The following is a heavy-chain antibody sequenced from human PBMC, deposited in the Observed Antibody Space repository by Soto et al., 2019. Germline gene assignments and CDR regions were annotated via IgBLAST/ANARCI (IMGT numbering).Heavy chain of an antibody. CDR2: IYYSGST. J-gene: IGHJ6*02. Sequence: SETLSLTCTVSGGSISSGGYYWSWIRQHPGKGLEWIGYIYYSGSTYYNPSLKSRVTISVDTSKKQFSLKLSSVTAADTAVYYCARVGLDGYYYGMDVWGQGTTVTAP. D-gene: IGHD3-16*01. CDR1: GGSISSGGYY. CDR3: ARVGLDGYYYGMDV. V-gene: IGHV4-31*03.